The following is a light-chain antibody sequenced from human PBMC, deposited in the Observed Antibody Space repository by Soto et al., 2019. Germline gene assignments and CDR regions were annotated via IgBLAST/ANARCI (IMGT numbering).Light chain of an antibody. V-gene: IGKV3-20*01. CDR1: QSVSSSY. CDR2: GAS. CDR3: QQYGSSPRFT. Sequence: EIVLTQSPGTLSLSPGERATLSCRASQSVSSSYLAWYQQKPGQAPRLLIYGASSRATGIPDRFSGSGSGTDFTLTISRLEPEDFAVYYCQQYGSSPRFTFGPGTTVAIK. J-gene: IGKJ3*01.